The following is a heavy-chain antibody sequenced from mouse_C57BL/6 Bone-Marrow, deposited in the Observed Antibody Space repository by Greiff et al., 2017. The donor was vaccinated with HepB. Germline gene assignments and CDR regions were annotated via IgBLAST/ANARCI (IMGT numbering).Heavy chain of an antibody. CDR2: SRNKANDYTT. J-gene: IGHJ1*03. V-gene: IGHV7-1*01. CDR3: TRDAVMTTVVPYWYFDV. Sequence: EVMLVDSGGGLVQSGRSLRLSCATSGFTFSDFYMEWVRQAPGKGLEWIAASRNKANDYTTEYSASVKGRFIVSRDTSHSILYLQMNALRAEDTAIYYCTRDAVMTTVVPYWYFDVWGTGTTVTVSS. CDR1: GFTFSDFY. D-gene: IGHD1-1*01.